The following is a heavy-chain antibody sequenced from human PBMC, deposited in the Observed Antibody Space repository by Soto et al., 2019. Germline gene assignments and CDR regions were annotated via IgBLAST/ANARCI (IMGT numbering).Heavy chain of an antibody. CDR3: ARDRGMTTVTNYFYYGMDI. Sequence: QVQLVESGGGVVQPGRSLRLSCAASGFTFSSYALHWVRQAPGKGLEWVAVISSDGNNKYYAYSVKDRFTISRDSSKNTLYLQMNSPRAADTAVYYCARDRGMTTVTNYFYYGMDIWGQGTTVTVSS. CDR2: ISSDGNNK. V-gene: IGHV3-30-3*01. J-gene: IGHJ6*02. D-gene: IGHD4-17*01. CDR1: GFTFSSYA.